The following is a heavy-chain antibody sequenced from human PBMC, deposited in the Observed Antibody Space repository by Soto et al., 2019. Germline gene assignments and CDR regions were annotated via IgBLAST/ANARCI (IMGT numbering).Heavy chain of an antibody. V-gene: IGHV3-23*01. J-gene: IGHJ4*02. CDR3: AKDTSGYYDSSGYRLYYFDY. Sequence: LRLSCAASGFTFSSYAMSWVRRAPGKGLEWVSAISGSGGSTYYADSVKGRFTISRDNSKNTLYLQMNSLRAEDTAVYYCAKDTSGYYDSSGYRLYYFDYWGQGTLVTVSS. D-gene: IGHD3-22*01. CDR1: GFTFSSYA. CDR2: ISGSGGST.